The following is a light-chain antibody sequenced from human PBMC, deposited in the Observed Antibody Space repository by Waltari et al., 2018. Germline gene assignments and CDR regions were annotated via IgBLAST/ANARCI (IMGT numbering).Light chain of an antibody. CDR3: SSYAGSNNFV. J-gene: IGLJ1*01. CDR2: EVT. CDR1: SSDVGGYNY. V-gene: IGLV2-8*01. Sequence: QSALTQPPSASGSPGQSVTISCTGTSSDVGGYNYVSWYQQHPGKAPKLMLYEVTKRPSGVPYRFSGSKSGNTASLTVSGLQAEDEAEYFCSSYAGSNNFVFGSGTDVTVL.